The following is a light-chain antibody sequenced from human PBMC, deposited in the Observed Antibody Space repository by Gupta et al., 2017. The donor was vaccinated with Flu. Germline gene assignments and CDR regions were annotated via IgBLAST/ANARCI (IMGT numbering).Light chain of an antibody. V-gene: IGKV3-15*01. J-gene: IGKJ1*01. CDR2: GAS. CDR1: QSVSSN. Sequence: ATLSVSPGERATLSCRASQSVSSNLAWYQQKPGQAPRLLIYGASTRATGSPARFSGSGSGTEFTLTISSLQSEDFAVYYCHQYNNWPPWTFGQGTKVEIK. CDR3: HQYNNWPPWT.